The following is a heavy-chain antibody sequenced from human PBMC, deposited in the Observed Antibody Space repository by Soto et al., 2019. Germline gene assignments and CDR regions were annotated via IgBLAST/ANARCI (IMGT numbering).Heavy chain of an antibody. CDR1: GYTFTSYG. J-gene: IGHJ4*02. V-gene: IGHV1-18*01. D-gene: IGHD2-2*01. CDR3: AREKITLGYCSSTSCYVDY. Sequence: QVQLVQSGAEVKKPGASVKVSCKASGYTFTSYGISWVRQAPGQGLEWMGWISAYNGNTNYAQKLQGRVTMTTDTSTSTAYMELRSLRSDDTAVYYCAREKITLGYCSSTSCYVDYWGQGTLVTVSS. CDR2: ISAYNGNT.